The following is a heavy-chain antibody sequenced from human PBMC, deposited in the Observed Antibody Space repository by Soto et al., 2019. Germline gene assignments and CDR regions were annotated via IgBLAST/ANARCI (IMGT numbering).Heavy chain of an antibody. D-gene: IGHD3-3*01. CDR2: IYYGVRT. V-gene: IGHV4-31*03. J-gene: IGHJ6*02. CDR1: GGSITNGGYY. CDR3: ARDRRHYDFWSGYDYYYYYGMEV. Sequence: PSETLSLTCSVSGGSITNGGYYCSWIRQHPGKGLEWIGYIYYGVRTSYNPSLKSRVTISIDTSKNQFSLKLSSVTAADTAVYYCARDRRHYDFWSGYDYYYYYGMEVWGQGTTVTVSS.